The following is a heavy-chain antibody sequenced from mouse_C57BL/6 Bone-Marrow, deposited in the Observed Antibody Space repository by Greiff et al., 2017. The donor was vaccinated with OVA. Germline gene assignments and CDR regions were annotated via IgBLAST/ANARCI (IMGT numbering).Heavy chain of an antibody. CDR3: ARRRGSSAMDY. Sequence: QVQLQQSGPELVKPGASVKFSCKASGYAFSSSWMNWVKQRPGKGLEWIGRIYPGDGDTNYNGKFKGKATLTVDNSSSTAYMQLSSLTSADYVVYFCARRRGSSAMDYWGQGTSLTVSS. D-gene: IGHD1-1*01. V-gene: IGHV1-82*01. J-gene: IGHJ2*02. CDR1: GYAFSSSW. CDR2: IYPGDGDT.